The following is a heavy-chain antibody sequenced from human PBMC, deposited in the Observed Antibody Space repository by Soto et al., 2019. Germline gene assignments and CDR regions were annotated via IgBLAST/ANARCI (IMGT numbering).Heavy chain of an antibody. CDR2: INAGNGNT. Sequence: ASVKVSCKASGYTFTSYAMHLVRQAPGQRLEWMGWINAGNGNTKYSQKFQGRVTITRDTSASTAYMELSSLRSEDTAVYYCARDDYGAKYNWFDPWGQGTLVTVSS. D-gene: IGHD4-17*01. J-gene: IGHJ5*02. CDR3: ARDDYGAKYNWFDP. CDR1: GYTFTSYA. V-gene: IGHV1-3*01.